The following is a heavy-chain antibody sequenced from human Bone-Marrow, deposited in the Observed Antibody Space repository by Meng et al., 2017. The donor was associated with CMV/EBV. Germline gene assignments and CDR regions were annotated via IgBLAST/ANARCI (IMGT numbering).Heavy chain of an antibody. D-gene: IGHD6-13*01. CDR2: MNPNIGTT. J-gene: IGHJ6*01. CDR3: SLIAAGDNSYTGMDV. Sequence: ASVKVSCKASGYTFTSYDINWVRQTTGQGLEWMGWMNPNIGTTGYAQKFQGRVTMTRDTSISTAYMDLSSLGSDDTAVYYCSLIAAGDNSYTGMDVWGQGTTVTVYS. CDR1: GYTFTSYD. V-gene: IGHV1-8*01.